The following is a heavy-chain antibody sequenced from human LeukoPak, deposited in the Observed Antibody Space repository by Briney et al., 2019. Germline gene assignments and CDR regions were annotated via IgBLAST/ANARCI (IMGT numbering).Heavy chain of an antibody. CDR2: IYYSGST. CDR1: GGSISSSSYY. J-gene: IGHJ3*02. D-gene: IGHD4-17*01. CDR3: ARPYYGDYESYAFDI. Sequence: SETLSLTCTVSGGSISSSSYYWGWIRQPPGKGLERIGSIYYSGSTYYNPFLKSRVTISVDTSKNQFSLKLSSVTAADTAVYYCARPYYGDYESYAFDIWGQGTMVTVSS. V-gene: IGHV4-39*01.